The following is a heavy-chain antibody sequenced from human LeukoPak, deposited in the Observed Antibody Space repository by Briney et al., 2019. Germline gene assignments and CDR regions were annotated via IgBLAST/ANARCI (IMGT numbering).Heavy chain of an antibody. V-gene: IGHV1-8*03. CDR2: MNPNSGNT. CDR3: AREGFGYDFWSGPEGPTYYYYMDV. D-gene: IGHD3-3*01. CDR1: GYTFTSYD. J-gene: IGHJ6*03. Sequence: GASVKVSCKASGYTFTSYDINWVRQATGQGLEWMGWMNPNSGNTGYAQKFQGRVTITRNTSISTAYMELSSLRSEDTAVYYCAREGFGYDFWSGPEGPTYYYYMDVWGTGTTVTVSS.